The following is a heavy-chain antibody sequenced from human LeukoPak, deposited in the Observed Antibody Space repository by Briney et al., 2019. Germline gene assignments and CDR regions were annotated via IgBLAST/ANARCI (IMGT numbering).Heavy chain of an antibody. Sequence: GGSLRLSCAASGFTFSSYGMHWVRQAPGKGLEWVAVIWYDGSNKYYADSVKGRFTISRDNSKNTLYLQMNSLRAEDTAVYYCAKGPLRYHNGAFDIWGQGTMVTVSS. V-gene: IGHV3-33*06. J-gene: IGHJ3*02. CDR1: GFTFSSYG. CDR2: IWYDGSNK. D-gene: IGHD1-14*01. CDR3: AKGPLRYHNGAFDI.